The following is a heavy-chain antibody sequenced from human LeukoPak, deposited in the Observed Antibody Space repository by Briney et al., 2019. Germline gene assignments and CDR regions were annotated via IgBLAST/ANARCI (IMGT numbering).Heavy chain of an antibody. D-gene: IGHD3-9*01. CDR2: IYYSGST. J-gene: IGHJ3*02. V-gene: IGHV4-59*01. CDR3: ARGGKYYDILTGYYMKGAFDI. Sequence: ASETLSLTCTVSGGSISSYYWSWIRQPPGKGLEWIGYIYYSGSTNYNPSLKSRVTISVDTSKNQFSLKLSSVTAAYTAVYYCARGGKYYDILTGYYMKGAFDIWGQGTMVTVSS. CDR1: GGSISSYY.